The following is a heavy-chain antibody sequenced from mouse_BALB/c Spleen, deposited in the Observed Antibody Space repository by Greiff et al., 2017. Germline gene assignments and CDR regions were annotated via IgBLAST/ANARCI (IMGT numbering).Heavy chain of an antibody. V-gene: IGHV7-1*02. J-gene: IGHJ4*01. Sequence: EVQGVESGGGLVQPGGSLRLSCATSGFTFSDFYMEWVRQPPGKRLEWIGASRNKANDYTTEYSASVKGRFIVSRDTSQSILYLQMNALRAEDTAIYYCARENYRDDYAMDYWGQGTSVTVSS. CDR2: SRNKANDYTT. D-gene: IGHD2-14*01. CDR3: ARENYRDDYAMDY. CDR1: GFTFSDFY.